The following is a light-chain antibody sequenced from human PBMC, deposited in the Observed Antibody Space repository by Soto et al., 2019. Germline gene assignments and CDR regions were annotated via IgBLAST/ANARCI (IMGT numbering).Light chain of an antibody. CDR1: QSLSRG. V-gene: IGKV1-5*03. Sequence: DIQMTQSPSTLSASVGDRVTITCRASQSLSRGLAWYQQKPGKAPKLLIYKASSLESGVPSRYSGSGSGTEFTLTISSVQPDDFATYYGPQYNSPVYTFGQGTKLQIK. CDR2: KAS. J-gene: IGKJ2*01. CDR3: PQYNSPVYT.